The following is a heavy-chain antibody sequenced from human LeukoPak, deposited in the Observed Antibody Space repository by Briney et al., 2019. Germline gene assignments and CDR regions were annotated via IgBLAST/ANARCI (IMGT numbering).Heavy chain of an antibody. Sequence: GGSLRLSCAASGFTFSSYSMDWVRQAPGKGLEWVSSISSSSSYIYYADSVKGRFTISRDNAKNSLYLQMNSLRAEDTAVYYCARAVPSTYYYDSSGYPDYWGQGTLVTVSS. D-gene: IGHD3-22*01. V-gene: IGHV3-21*01. CDR3: ARAVPSTYYYDSSGYPDY. CDR2: ISSSSSYI. J-gene: IGHJ4*02. CDR1: GFTFSSYS.